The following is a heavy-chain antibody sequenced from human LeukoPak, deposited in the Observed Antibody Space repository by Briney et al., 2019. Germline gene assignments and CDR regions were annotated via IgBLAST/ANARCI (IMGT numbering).Heavy chain of an antibody. V-gene: IGHV3-15*01. J-gene: IGHJ1*01. Sequence: GGSLRLSCAASGFTFCDAWTTWVRQAPGKGLEWVGCIRSRADGGTAEYATAVEGRFTISRDDSTNTLYLHMGNVKTEDTAVYYCAKHIYGVVSIQQWGQGTLVTVSS. CDR2: IRSRADGGTA. CDR3: AKHIYGVVSIQQ. CDR1: GFTFCDAW. D-gene: IGHD3-3*01.